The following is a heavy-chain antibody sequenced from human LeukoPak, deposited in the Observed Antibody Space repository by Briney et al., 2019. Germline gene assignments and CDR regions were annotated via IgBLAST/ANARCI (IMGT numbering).Heavy chain of an antibody. J-gene: IGHJ4*02. D-gene: IGHD3-22*01. CDR2: FSSVGSYK. CDR1: GLIFSDYD. CDR3: ARDGDYYDSSGYYPDY. Sequence: PGGSLRLSCAASGLIFSDYDMNWVRQAPGQGLEWVALFSSVGSYKYYADSVKGRFTISRDNAKSLVYLQLNSLRAEDTAVYYCARDGDYYDSSGYYPDYWGQGTLVTVSS. V-gene: IGHV3-21*01.